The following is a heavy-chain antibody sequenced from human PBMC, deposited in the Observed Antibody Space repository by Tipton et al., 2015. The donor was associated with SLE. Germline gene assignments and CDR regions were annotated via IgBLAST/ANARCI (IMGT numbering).Heavy chain of an antibody. CDR2: VYTSGST. CDR3: ARGPNFDY. Sequence: TLSLTCIVSGGSISSGPYYWSWIRQPAGKGLEWIGRVYTSGSTDYSPSLKGRVTISIDKSKNQFSLNLSSVTAADTAVYYCARGPNFDYWGQGTLVTVSS. CDR1: GGSISSGPYY. J-gene: IGHJ4*02. V-gene: IGHV4-61*02.